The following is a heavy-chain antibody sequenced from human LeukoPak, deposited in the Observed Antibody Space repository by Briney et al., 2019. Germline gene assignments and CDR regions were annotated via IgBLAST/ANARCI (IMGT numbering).Heavy chain of an antibody. CDR2: ISGSSSDT. CDR3: ARDTYDILTGYYKWAFDI. Sequence: GGSLRLSCAASGFTSSSYALSWVRQAPGRGLEWVSGISGSSSDTYYADSVKGRFTISRDNAKNSLYLQMNSLRAEDTAVYYCARDTYDILTGYYKWAFDIWGQGTMVTVSS. J-gene: IGHJ3*02. V-gene: IGHV3-21*06. D-gene: IGHD3-9*01. CDR1: GFTSSSYA.